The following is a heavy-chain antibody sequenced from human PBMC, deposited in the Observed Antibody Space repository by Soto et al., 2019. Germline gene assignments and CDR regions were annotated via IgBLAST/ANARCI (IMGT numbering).Heavy chain of an antibody. Sequence: ASVKVSCKASGYTFTNHGISWLRQAPGQGLGWVGWVSGYNDRTKSAQKFQGRVTMTTDTSTSTAYMELRSLRSDDTAVYYCARDFYPVAYFFDYWGQGTLVTVSS. CDR3: ARDFYPVAYFFDY. CDR1: GYTFTNHG. D-gene: IGHD2-21*01. J-gene: IGHJ4*02. CDR2: VSGYNDRT. V-gene: IGHV1-18*04.